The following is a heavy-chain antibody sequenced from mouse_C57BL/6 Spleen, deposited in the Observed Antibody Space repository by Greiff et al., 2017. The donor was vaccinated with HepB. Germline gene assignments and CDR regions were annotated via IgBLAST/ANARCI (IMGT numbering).Heavy chain of an antibody. V-gene: IGHV1-69*01. CDR3: ARPVVAKGYAMDY. CDR2: IDPSDSYT. J-gene: IGHJ4*01. CDR1: GYTFTSYW. D-gene: IGHD1-1*01. Sequence: QVQLQQPGAELVMPGASVKLSCKASGYTFTSYWMHWVKQRPGQGLEWIGEIDPSDSYTNYNQKFKGKSTLTVDKSSSTAYMQLSSLTSEDSAVYYCARPVVAKGYAMDYWGQGTSVTVSS.